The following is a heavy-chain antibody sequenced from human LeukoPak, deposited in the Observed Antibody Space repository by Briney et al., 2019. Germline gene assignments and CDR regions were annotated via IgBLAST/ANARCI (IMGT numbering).Heavy chain of an antibody. CDR1: GFTFSSYS. V-gene: IGHV3-21*01. D-gene: IGHD4-23*01. J-gene: IGHJ4*02. Sequence: PGGSLRLSCAASGFTFSSYSMNWVPPAPGEGLEWVSSFSSSSSYIYYADSVKGRFTISRDNAKNSLYLQIHSLRAEDTAVYYCASGGYGGPPVWGQGTLVTVSS. CDR3: ASGGYGGPPV. CDR2: FSSSSSYI.